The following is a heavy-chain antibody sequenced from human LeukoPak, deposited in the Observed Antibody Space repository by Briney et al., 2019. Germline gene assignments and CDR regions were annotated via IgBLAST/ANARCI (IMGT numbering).Heavy chain of an antibody. CDR2: IIPIFGTA. D-gene: IGHD3-10*01. Sequence: VKVSCKASGATFSSYANSWVRQAPGQGLEWMGGIIPIFGTANYAQKFQGRVTITADESTSTAYMELSSLRSEDTAVYYCARQQYGSGSYYFDYWGQGTLVTVSS. V-gene: IGHV1-69*13. J-gene: IGHJ4*02. CDR3: ARQQYGSGSYYFDY. CDR1: GATFSSYA.